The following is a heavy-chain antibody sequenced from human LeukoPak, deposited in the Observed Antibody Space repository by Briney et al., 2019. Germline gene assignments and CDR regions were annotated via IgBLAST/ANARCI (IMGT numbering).Heavy chain of an antibody. V-gene: IGHV1-69*06. CDR3: ARVSPDSGLKDY. Sequence: GASVKVSCKASGGTFSSYAISWVRQAPGQGLEWMGGIIPIFGTANYAQKFQGRVTITADKSTSTAYMELSSLRSEDTAVYYCARVSPDSGLKDYWGQGTLVTVSS. CDR2: IIPIFGTA. J-gene: IGHJ4*02. D-gene: IGHD3-10*01. CDR1: GGTFSSYA.